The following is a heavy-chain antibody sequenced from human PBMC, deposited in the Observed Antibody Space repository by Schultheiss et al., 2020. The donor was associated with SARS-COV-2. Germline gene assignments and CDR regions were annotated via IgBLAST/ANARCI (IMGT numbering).Heavy chain of an antibody. J-gene: IGHJ4*02. CDR2: IYSGGST. V-gene: IGHV3-66*02. CDR3: AIFTVTSGH. Sequence: GGSLRLSCAASGFTFSSYEMNWVRQAPGKGLEWVSVIYSGGSTYYADSVKGRFTISRDNSKNTLYLQMNSLRAEDTAVYYCAIFTVTSGHWGQGTLVTVSS. D-gene: IGHD4-17*01. CDR1: GFTFSSYE.